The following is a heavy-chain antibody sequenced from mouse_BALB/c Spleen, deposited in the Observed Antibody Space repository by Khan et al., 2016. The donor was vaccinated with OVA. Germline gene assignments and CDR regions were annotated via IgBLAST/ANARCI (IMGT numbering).Heavy chain of an antibody. Sequence: EVELVESGGGLVKPRGSLKLSCAASGFTFSDYYMYWVRQTPEKRLEWVATISDGGSYTYYPDSVKGRFTISRDDVKNNLYLQMSSLKSEDTAMYYCARGFYGGPFTYWGQGTLVTVSA. D-gene: IGHD1-1*02. CDR2: ISDGGSYT. CDR3: ARGFYGGPFTY. V-gene: IGHV5-4*02. J-gene: IGHJ3*01. CDR1: GFTFSDYY.